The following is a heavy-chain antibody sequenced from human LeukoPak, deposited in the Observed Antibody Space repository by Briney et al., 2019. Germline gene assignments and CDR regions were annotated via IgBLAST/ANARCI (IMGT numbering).Heavy chain of an antibody. Sequence: SETLSLTCTVSDGSISSYYWSWIRQPPGKGLEWIGYIYFSGSTNYNPSLKSRVTISVDTSRNQFSLQLSSVTAADTAVYYCARTSHPHGSSWLFDYWGQGTLVTVSS. V-gene: IGHV4-59*01. CDR1: DGSISSYY. CDR3: ARTSHPHGSSWLFDY. D-gene: IGHD6-13*01. J-gene: IGHJ4*02. CDR2: IYFSGST.